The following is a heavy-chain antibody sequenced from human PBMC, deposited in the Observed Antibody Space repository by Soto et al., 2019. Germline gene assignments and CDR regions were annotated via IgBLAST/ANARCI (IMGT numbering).Heavy chain of an antibody. Sequence: ASVKVSCKASGYDFTAYDINWVRQASGQGLEWMGWMNPINGATGSARRFQGRVSMTRNTATGTAYLELTSLRSDDTAVYYCGRGPSPRAPAGGTPFYYAMDVRGQGTLVTVSS. J-gene: IGHJ4*02. V-gene: IGHV1-8*02. CDR3: GRGPSPRAPAGGTPFYYAMDV. D-gene: IGHD6-13*01. CDR2: MNPINGAT. CDR1: GYDFTAYD.